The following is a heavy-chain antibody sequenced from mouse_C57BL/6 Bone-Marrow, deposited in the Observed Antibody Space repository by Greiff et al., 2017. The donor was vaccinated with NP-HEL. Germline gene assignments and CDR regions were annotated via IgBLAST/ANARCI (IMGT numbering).Heavy chain of an antibody. D-gene: IGHD1-1*01. CDR3: AILLRSWFAY. CDR2: ISDGGSYT. J-gene: IGHJ3*01. Sequence: EVKVVESGGGLVKPGGSLKLSCAASGFTFSSYAMSWVRQTPEKRLEWVATISDGGSYTYYPDNVKGRFTISRDNAKNNLYLQMSHLKSEDTAMYYCAILLRSWFAYWGQGTLVTVSA. CDR1: GFTFSSYA. V-gene: IGHV5-4*03.